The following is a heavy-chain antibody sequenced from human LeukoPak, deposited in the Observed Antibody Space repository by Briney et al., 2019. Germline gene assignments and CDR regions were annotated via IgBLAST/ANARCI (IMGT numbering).Heavy chain of an antibody. Sequence: SETLSLTCAGYGGSFSGYYRSWLRQPPGKGLEWIWEINHSGSTNYNPSLKSRVTISVDTSKNQFSLKLSSVTAADTAVYYCARAANGSGSYYFDYWGQGTLVPVSS. CDR3: ARAANGSGSYYFDY. CDR2: INHSGST. V-gene: IGHV4-34*01. J-gene: IGHJ4*02. D-gene: IGHD3-10*01. CDR1: GGSFSGYY.